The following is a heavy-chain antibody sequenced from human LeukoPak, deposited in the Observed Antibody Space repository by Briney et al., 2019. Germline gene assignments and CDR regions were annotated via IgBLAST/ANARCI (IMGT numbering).Heavy chain of an antibody. D-gene: IGHD2-15*01. CDR1: GYTFTGYV. J-gene: IGHJ4*02. CDR2: INPSSGGT. Sequence: WASVKVSCKASGYTFTGYVMHWVRQAPGQGLEWMGWINPSSGGTYSAQKFQGRVTMTRDTSISTVYMELSSLRSDDTAVYYCARGLYCSGGNCYGLFDYWGQGTLVTVS. CDR3: ARGLYCSGGNCYGLFDY. V-gene: IGHV1-2*02.